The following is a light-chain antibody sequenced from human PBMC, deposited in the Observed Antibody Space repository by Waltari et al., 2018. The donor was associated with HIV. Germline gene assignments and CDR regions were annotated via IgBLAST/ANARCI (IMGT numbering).Light chain of an antibody. CDR2: DVS. V-gene: IGLV2-14*03. Sequence: QSALTQPASVSGSLGQSITISCTGTSSDVGGHNSVSWYQQHPGKAHKLLISDVSNRPSGVSNRFSGAKSGNTASLTISGLQAEDEADYYCSSYTANSRIFGGGTRLTVL. CDR1: SSDVGGHNS. CDR3: SSYTANSRI. J-gene: IGLJ2*01.